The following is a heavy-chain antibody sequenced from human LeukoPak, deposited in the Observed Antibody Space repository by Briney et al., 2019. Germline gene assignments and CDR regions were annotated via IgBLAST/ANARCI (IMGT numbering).Heavy chain of an antibody. V-gene: IGHV4-34*01. J-gene: IGHJ3*02. CDR2: INHSGST. D-gene: IGHD2-2*01. Sequence: PSETLSHTCAVYGGSFSGYYWSWIRQPPGKGLEWIGEINHSGSTNYNPSLKSRVTISVDTSKNQFSLKLSSVTAADTAVYYCARAPTSTSHFDAFDIWGQGTMVTVSS. CDR1: GGSFSGYY. CDR3: ARAPTSTSHFDAFDI.